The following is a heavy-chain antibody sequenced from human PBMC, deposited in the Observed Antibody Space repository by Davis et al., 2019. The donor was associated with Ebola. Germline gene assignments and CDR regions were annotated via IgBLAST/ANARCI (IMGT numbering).Heavy chain of an antibody. J-gene: IGHJ6*02. CDR2: INPSGGST. CDR3: ARDENSNYGFYYYGMDV. V-gene: IGHV1-46*01. D-gene: IGHD4-11*01. Sequence: AASVKVSCKASGYTFTSYYMHWVRQAPGQGLEWMGIINPSGGSTSYAQKLQGRVTMTTDTSTSTAYMELRSLRSDDTAVYYCARDENSNYGFYYYGMDVWGQGTTVTVSS. CDR1: GYTFTSYY.